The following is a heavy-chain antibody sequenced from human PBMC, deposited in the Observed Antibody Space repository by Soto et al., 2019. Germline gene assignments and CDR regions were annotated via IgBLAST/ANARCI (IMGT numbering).Heavy chain of an antibody. D-gene: IGHD2-15*01. V-gene: IGHV3-30*18. J-gene: IGHJ6*03. Sequence: PGGSLRLSCAASGFTFSSYGMHWVRQAPGKGLEWVAVISYDGSNKYYADSVKGRFTISRDNSKNTLYLQMNSLRAEDTAVYYCAKDLQDIVVVVAATIYYYMDVWGKGTTVTVSS. CDR2: ISYDGSNK. CDR3: AKDLQDIVVVVAATIYYYMDV. CDR1: GFTFSSYG.